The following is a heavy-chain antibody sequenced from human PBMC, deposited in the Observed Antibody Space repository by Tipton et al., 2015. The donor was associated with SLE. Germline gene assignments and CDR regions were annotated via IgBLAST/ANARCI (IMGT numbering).Heavy chain of an antibody. D-gene: IGHD3-16*01. J-gene: IGHJ5*02. CDR1: GASITSGSYY. CDR3: ARGRLTRGFDP. V-gene: IGHV4-61*10. CDR2: VYDSGST. Sequence: TLSLTCTVPGASITSGSYYWSWIRQPAGKGLEWIGYVYDSGSTNYNPSLKSRVTISVDTSKKQFSLNLSSVTAADTAMYYCARGRLTRGFDPWGQGTLVTVSS.